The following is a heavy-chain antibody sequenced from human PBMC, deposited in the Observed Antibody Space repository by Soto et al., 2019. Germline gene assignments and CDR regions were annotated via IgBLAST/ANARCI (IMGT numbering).Heavy chain of an antibody. V-gene: IGHV2-70*04. CDR3: ARTAIAVAGIPFDY. CDR2: IDWDDDK. D-gene: IGHD6-19*01. CDR1: GFSLSTSGMR. J-gene: IGHJ4*02. Sequence: GPTLVNPTQTLTLTCTFSGFSLSTSGMRVSWIRQPPGKALEWLARIDWDDDKFYSTSLKTRLIISKDTSKNQVVLTMTNMDPVDTATYYCARTAIAVAGIPFDYWGQGTLVTVSS.